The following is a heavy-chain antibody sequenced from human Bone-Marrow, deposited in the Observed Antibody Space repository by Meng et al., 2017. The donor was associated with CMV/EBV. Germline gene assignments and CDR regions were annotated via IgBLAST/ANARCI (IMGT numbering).Heavy chain of an antibody. Sequence: QLILKACGRALVTPTQTLTLTCAFAVFSFSTSGVCVGWICQPPGKAVEWLALIYCDDYKRYSPSLKSRLTITKDTYKNQVVLTRTNMDPVDTATYYCAHITPRPGWIAYWGQGTLVTVSS. V-gene: IGHV2-5*02. D-gene: IGHD6-6*01. J-gene: IGHJ4*02. CDR2: IYCDDYK. CDR3: AHITPRPGWIAY. CDR1: VFSFSTSGVC.